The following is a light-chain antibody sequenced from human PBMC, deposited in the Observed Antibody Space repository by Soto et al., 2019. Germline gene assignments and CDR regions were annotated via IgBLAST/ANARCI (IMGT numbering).Light chain of an antibody. CDR3: QSYDSSLSGSVG. CDR2: GNS. J-gene: IGLJ2*01. CDR1: SSNIVAGYD. V-gene: IGLV1-40*01. Sequence: QSVLTQPPSVSGAPGHRVTISCTGSSSNIVAGYDVHWYQQLPGTAPKLLIYGNSNRPSGVPDRFSGSKSGTSASLAITGLQAEDEADYYCQSYDSSLSGSVGFGGGTKRTVL.